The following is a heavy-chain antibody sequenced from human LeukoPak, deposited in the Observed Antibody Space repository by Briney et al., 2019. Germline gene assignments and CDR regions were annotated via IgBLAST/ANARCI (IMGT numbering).Heavy chain of an antibody. J-gene: IGHJ4*02. Sequence: SETLSLTCDVSGFSISLGYYWVWIRQPAGQGLEWIGSIHPSGTAFYNSSLNSRITMTIDAPKNQFSLRLSLVTAVDTAVYFCATERERRITDWGQGTLVTVSS. D-gene: IGHD1-1*01. V-gene: IGHV4-38-2*02. CDR3: ATERERRITD. CDR2: IHPSGTA. CDR1: GFSISLGYY.